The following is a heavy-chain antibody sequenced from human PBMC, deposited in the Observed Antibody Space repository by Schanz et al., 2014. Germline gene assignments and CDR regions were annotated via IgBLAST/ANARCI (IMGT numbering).Heavy chain of an antibody. Sequence: VQLVESGGGLVQPGGSLRLSCAASGFTLSNSDMHWVRQGTGKGLEWVSTIGYLGDTYYPDSVKGRFTMSRDNSKNTLYLQMNSLRAEDTAVYYCAREEGWGIAAAGPKHYYYGMDVWGQGTTVTVSS. CDR2: IGYLGDT. CDR1: GFTLSNSD. CDR3: AREEGWGIAAAGPKHYYYGMDV. D-gene: IGHD6-13*01. V-gene: IGHV3-13*01. J-gene: IGHJ6*02.